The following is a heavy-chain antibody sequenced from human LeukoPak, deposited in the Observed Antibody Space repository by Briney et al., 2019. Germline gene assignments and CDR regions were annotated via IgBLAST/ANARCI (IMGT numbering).Heavy chain of an antibody. Sequence: SETLSLTCTVSGGSISSYFWSWIRQPPGKGLEWIGEINHSGSTNYNPSLKSRVTISVDTSKNQFSLKLSSVTAADTAVYYCARDDSVAGTYYYGMDVWGQGTTVTVSS. V-gene: IGHV4-34*01. CDR2: INHSGST. CDR1: GGSISSYF. D-gene: IGHD6-19*01. J-gene: IGHJ6*02. CDR3: ARDDSVAGTYYYGMDV.